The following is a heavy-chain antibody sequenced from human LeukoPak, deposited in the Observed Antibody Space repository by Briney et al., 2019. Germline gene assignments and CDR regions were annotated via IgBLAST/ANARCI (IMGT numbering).Heavy chain of an antibody. Sequence: SVKVSCKASGGTFSSYVISWVRQAPGQGLEWMGRIIPIFGTANYAQKFQGRVTITTDESTSTAYVELSSLRSEDTAVYYCAREPRYYYDSSGYYYFDYWGQGTLVTVSS. D-gene: IGHD3-22*01. CDR3: AREPRYYYDSSGYYYFDY. CDR1: GGTFSSYV. J-gene: IGHJ4*02. V-gene: IGHV1-69*05. CDR2: IIPIFGTA.